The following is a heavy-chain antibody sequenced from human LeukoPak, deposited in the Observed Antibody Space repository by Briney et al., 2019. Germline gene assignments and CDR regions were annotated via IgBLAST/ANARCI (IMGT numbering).Heavy chain of an antibody. Sequence: PGGSLRLSCAASGFTFSSHWMSWVRQAPGEGLEWVANIKQDGGQIYYVDSVKGRFTISRDNAKNSLYLQMSTLRAEDTAVYYCATHDFLTGYPYFDYWGQGTLVTVSS. J-gene: IGHJ4*02. V-gene: IGHV3-7*01. D-gene: IGHD3-9*01. CDR2: IKQDGGQI. CDR1: GFTFSSHW. CDR3: ATHDFLTGYPYFDY.